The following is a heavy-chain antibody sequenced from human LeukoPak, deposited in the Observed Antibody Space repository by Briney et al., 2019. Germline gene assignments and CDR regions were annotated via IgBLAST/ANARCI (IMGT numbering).Heavy chain of an antibody. CDR2: INHSGST. CDR3: ARGYLSGSCYSD. J-gene: IGHJ4*02. D-gene: IGHD2-15*01. CDR1: GXSFSGYY. Sequence: PSETLSLTCAVYGXSFSGYYWSWIRQPPGKGLEWIAEINHSGSTNYNPYLKSRVTISVDTSKNQFSLKLSSVTAADTAVYYCARGYLSGSCYSDWGQGTLVTVSS. V-gene: IGHV4-34*01.